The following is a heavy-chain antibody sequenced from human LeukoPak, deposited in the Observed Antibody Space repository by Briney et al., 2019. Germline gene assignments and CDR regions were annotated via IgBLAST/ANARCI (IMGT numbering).Heavy chain of an antibody. CDR2: ISWNSGSI. CDR1: GFTFDDYA. V-gene: IGHV3-9*01. D-gene: IGHD1-26*01. CDR3: AKDRGSGSYYYYYGMDV. Sequence: GGSLRLSCAASGFTFDDYAMHWVRQAPGKGLEWVSGISWNSGSIGYADSVMGRFTISRDNAKNSLYLQMNSLRAEDTALYYCAKDRGSGSYYYYYGMDVWGQGTTVTVSS. J-gene: IGHJ6*02.